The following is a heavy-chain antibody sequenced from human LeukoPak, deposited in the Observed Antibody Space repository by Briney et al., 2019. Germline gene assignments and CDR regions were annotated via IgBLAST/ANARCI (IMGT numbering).Heavy chain of an antibody. Sequence: PSETLSLTCVVSGGSINSGGYSWNWIRQPPGKGLEWIGFIYSSGSTYYNPSLKSRVTISVDTSKNQFSLKLSSVTAADTAVYYCARGWSSGYYTTFDYWGQGTLVTVSS. CDR1: GGSINSGGYS. D-gene: IGHD3-22*01. CDR2: IYSSGST. CDR3: ARGWSSGYYTTFDY. V-gene: IGHV4-30-4*07. J-gene: IGHJ4*02.